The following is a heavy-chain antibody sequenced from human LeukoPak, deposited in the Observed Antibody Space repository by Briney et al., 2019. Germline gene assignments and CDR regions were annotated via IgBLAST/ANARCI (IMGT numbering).Heavy chain of an antibody. CDR2: ISAYNGHT. D-gene: IGHD2-15*01. CDR1: GYTFTSYG. CDR3: ARGPYCSGATCYSQMFDH. Sequence: ASVKVSCKASGYTFTSYGITWVRQAPGQGLEWMGWISAYNGHTNYAQILQGRVTMTTDTSTSTAYMDLRSLRSDDTAVYYCARGPYCSGATCYSQMFDHWGQGTLVTVSS. J-gene: IGHJ4*02. V-gene: IGHV1-18*01.